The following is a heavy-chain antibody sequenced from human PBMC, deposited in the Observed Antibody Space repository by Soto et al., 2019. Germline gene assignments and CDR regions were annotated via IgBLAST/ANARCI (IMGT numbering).Heavy chain of an antibody. CDR2: ISAGNGNT. J-gene: IGHJ4*02. CDR3: ARGGLAGHIYFDY. CDR1: GYTLTSYA. D-gene: IGHD6-19*01. V-gene: IGHV1-3*01. Sequence: ASVKVSCKASGYTLTSYAMHWVRQAPGQRLEWMGWISAGNGNTNYAQKLQGRVTMTTDTSTSTAYMELRSLRSDDTAVYYCARGGLAGHIYFDYWGQGTLVTVSS.